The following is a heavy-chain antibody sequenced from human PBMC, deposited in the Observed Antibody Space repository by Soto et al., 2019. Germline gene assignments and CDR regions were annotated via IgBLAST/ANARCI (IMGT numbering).Heavy chain of an antibody. Sequence: EVRLLESGGGLVKPGGSLRLSCATSGLTFSNYAMSWVRQAPGGGLEWVSSMSGSSSTTYYADSVKGRFTISRDRSKNTLYLQISSLRAEDTALYYCAKNQERELPRVIDFWGQGTLVNVSS. D-gene: IGHD1-7*01. CDR3: AKNQERELPRVIDF. CDR2: MSGSSSTT. J-gene: IGHJ4*02. V-gene: IGHV3-23*01. CDR1: GLTFSNYA.